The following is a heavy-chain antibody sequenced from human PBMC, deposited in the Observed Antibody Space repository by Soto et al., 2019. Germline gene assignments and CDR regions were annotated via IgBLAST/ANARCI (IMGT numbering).Heavy chain of an antibody. CDR2: IYYSGST. J-gene: IGHJ4*02. CDR1: GGSISSYY. CDR3: ANWGSRGVDY. Sequence: QVQLQESGPGLVEPSETLSLTCTVSGGSISSYYWSWIRQPPGKGLEWIGYIYYSGSTNYNPSLKSRVTISVDTSKNQFSLKLSSVTAADTAVYYCANWGSRGVDYWGQGTLVTVSS. D-gene: IGHD7-27*01. V-gene: IGHV4-59*01.